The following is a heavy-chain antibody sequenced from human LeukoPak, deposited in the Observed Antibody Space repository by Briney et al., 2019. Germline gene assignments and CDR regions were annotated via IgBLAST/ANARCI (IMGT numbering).Heavy chain of an antibody. D-gene: IGHD5-18*01. J-gene: IGHJ4*02. CDR2: INSDGRST. Sequence: PGGSLRLSCAASGFTFSNYWMHWVRHAPGKGLVWVSRINSDGRSTSHADSVKGRFTISRDNAKNTLYLQMNSLRAEDTAVYYCARETGYSVVDYWGQGTLVTVSS. CDR1: GFTFSNYW. CDR3: ARETGYSVVDY. V-gene: IGHV3-74*01.